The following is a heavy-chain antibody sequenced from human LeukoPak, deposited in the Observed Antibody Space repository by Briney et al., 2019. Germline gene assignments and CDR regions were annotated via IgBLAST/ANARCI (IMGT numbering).Heavy chain of an antibody. CDR2: INPNSGGT. Sequence: ASVKVSCKASGYTFTGYYTHWVRRAPGQGLDWMGWINPNSGGTNCAQKFQGRVTMTRDTSISTAYMELSRLRSDDTAVYYCARVVAAAGPHNDYWGQGTLVTVSS. J-gene: IGHJ4*02. D-gene: IGHD6-13*01. V-gene: IGHV1-2*02. CDR1: GYTFTGYY. CDR3: ARVVAAAGPHNDY.